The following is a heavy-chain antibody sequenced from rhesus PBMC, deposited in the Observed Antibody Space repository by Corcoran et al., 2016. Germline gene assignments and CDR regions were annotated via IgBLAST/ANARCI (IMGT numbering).Heavy chain of an antibody. D-gene: IGHD2-15*01. J-gene: IGHJ4*01. CDR2: ISYGEHT. CDR3: ARDWGEYDY. CDR1: GYSISSGYG. Sequence: QLQLQELGPGLVKPSETLSLTCAVSGYSISSGYGWSWVRQPPGKGLEWIGYISYGEHTAYNPSLKSRVTISRDTSKNQFFLKLTSVTAADTAVYYCARDWGEYDYWGQGVSVTVSS. V-gene: IGHV4-122*02.